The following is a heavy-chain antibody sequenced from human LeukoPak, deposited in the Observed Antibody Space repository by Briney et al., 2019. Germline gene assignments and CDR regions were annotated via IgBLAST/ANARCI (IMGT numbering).Heavy chain of an antibody. CDR2: INRSGST. Sequence: SETLSLTCAVYGGSFSGYYWSWIRQPPGKGLEWIGEINRSGSTNYNPSLKSRVTISVDTSKNQFSLKLSSVTAADTAVYYCARIDLGAFDIWGQGTMVTVSS. D-gene: IGHD2-21*01. CDR3: ARIDLGAFDI. J-gene: IGHJ3*02. CDR1: GGSFSGYY. V-gene: IGHV4-34*01.